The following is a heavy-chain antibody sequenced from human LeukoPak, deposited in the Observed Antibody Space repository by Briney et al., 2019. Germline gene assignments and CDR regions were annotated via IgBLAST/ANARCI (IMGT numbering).Heavy chain of an antibody. V-gene: IGHV3-30*03. D-gene: IGHD1-7*01. CDR3: ARFRKGLELLPNYFDY. CDR1: GFTFSSYG. Sequence: GGSLRLSCAASGFTFSSYGMHWVHQAPGKGLEWVAVISYDGSNKYHADSVKGRFTISRDNSKNTLYLQMNSLRAEDTAVYYCARFRKGLELLPNYFDYWGQGTLVTVSS. J-gene: IGHJ4*02. CDR2: ISYDGSNK.